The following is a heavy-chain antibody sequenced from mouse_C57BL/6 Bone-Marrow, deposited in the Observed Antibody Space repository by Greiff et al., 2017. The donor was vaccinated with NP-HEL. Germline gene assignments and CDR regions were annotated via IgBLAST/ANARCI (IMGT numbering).Heavy chain of an antibody. J-gene: IGHJ4*01. CDR1: GYTFTSYW. CDR2: IDPSDSYT. V-gene: IGHV1-50*01. Sequence: QVQLQQPGAELVKPGASVKLSCKASGYTFTSYWMQWVKQRPGQGLEWIGEIDPSDSYTNYNQKFKGKATLTVDTSSSTAYMQLSSLTSEDSAVYYCARGLLSYAMDYWGQGTSVTVSS. CDR3: ARGLLSYAMDY. D-gene: IGHD2-3*01.